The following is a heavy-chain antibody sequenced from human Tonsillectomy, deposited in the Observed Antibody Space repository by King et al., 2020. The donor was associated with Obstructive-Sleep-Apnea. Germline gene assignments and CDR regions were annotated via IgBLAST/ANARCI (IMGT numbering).Heavy chain of an antibody. Sequence: QLQESGPGLVKPSETLSLTCTVSGGSISNFYWSWIRQPPGKGLEWIGYIYYNGATNYNPSPKSRVTIPLGTSKNQFSLNLSSVTAPATAFYYCARHVPGHSWSYWFEFWGPGTLVTGSS. V-gene: IGHV4-59*08. CDR2: IYYNGAT. CDR1: GGSISNFY. J-gene: IGHJ5*01. D-gene: IGHD1-26*01. CDR3: ARHVPGHSWSYWFEF.